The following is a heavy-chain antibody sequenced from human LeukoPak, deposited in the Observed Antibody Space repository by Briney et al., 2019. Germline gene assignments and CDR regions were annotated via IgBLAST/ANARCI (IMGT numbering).Heavy chain of an antibody. CDR2: INPNSGGT. V-gene: IGHV1-2*02. CDR3: ARSPMVRGVIYYYYYMDV. Sequence: ASVKVSCKASGYTFTGYYMHWVRQAPGQGLEWMGWINPNSGGTNYAQKFQGRVTMTRDTSISTAYMELSRLRSDDTAVYYCARSPMVRGVIYYYYYMDVWGKGTTVTVSS. D-gene: IGHD3-10*01. CDR1: GYTFTGYY. J-gene: IGHJ6*03.